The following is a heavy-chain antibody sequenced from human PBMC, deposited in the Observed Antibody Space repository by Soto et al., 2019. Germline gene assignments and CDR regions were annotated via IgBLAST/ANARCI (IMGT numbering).Heavy chain of an antibody. D-gene: IGHD3-22*01. CDR2: VTWNSGIR. V-gene: IGHV3-9*01. CDR3: AKYTGDSSGCYYYYYYGMDV. Sequence: PGGSLRLSCADSGFIFNNYAMLWVRQATVKGLEWVSGVTWNSGIRGYAYVVKGRVPISRNNAENSLYLQMKSLIPEDTALYYCAKYTGDSSGCYYYYYYGMDVWGQGTTVTVSS. CDR1: GFIFNNYA. J-gene: IGHJ6*02.